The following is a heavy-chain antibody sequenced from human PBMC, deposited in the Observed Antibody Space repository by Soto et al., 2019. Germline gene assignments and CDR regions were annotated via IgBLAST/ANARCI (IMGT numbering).Heavy chain of an antibody. D-gene: IGHD2-15*01. CDR3: ARGLICSGGSCSAVDWFDP. CDR1: GFTFSSYG. Sequence: QVQLVESGGGVFQPGRSLRLSCAASGFTFSSYGMHWVRQAPGKGLEWVAVIWYDGSNKYYADSVKGRFTISRDNSKNTLYLQMNRLRAEDTAVYYCARGLICSGGSCSAVDWFDPLGQGTLVTVSS. V-gene: IGHV3-33*01. J-gene: IGHJ5*02. CDR2: IWYDGSNK.